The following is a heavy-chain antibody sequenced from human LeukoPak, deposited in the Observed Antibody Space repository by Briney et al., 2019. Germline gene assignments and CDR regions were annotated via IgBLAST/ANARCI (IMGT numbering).Heavy chain of an antibody. Sequence: AGGSLRLSCAASGSTFSDYYMSWIRQTPGKGLEWVSYISSSGTTMEYAKSVKGRFTISRDNAKDSLYLQMNSLEAEDTAVYYCAKGHTYGMVWGQGTLVSVSS. CDR1: GSTFSDYY. CDR2: ISSSGTTM. V-gene: IGHV3-11*01. CDR3: AKGHTYGMV. D-gene: IGHD2-8*01. J-gene: IGHJ4*02.